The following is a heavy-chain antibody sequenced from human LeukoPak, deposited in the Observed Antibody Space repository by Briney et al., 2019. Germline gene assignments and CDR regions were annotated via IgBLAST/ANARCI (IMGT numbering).Heavy chain of an antibody. CDR1: GFTFTSYS. Sequence: GNSLRLSCAASGFTFTSYSMNWVRQAPGKGLEWVSTISGGGGSTYYADSVKGRFTISRDNSKNTLYLQVNSLRAEDTAVYYCAKGGKWDVTPFDYWGQGTLVTVSS. J-gene: IGHJ4*02. CDR2: ISGGGGST. D-gene: IGHD1-26*01. V-gene: IGHV3-23*01. CDR3: AKGGKWDVTPFDY.